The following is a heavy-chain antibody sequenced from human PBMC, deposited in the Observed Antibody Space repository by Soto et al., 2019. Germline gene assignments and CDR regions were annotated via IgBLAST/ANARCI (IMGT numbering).Heavy chain of an antibody. V-gene: IGHV1-18*01. CDR2: ISAYNGNT. CDR3: GRNSPPAYY. Sequence: ASVKVSCKASGYTFTSYGISWVRQAPGQGLEWMGWISAYNGNTNYAQKLQGRVTMTTDSSTSTVYMALRSLGSDYTALYGGGRNSPPAYYWGQATLVTVSS. J-gene: IGHJ4*02. CDR1: GYTFTSYG.